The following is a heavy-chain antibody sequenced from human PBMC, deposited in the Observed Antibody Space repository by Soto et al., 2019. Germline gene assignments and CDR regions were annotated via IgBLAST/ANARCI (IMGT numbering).Heavy chain of an antibody. D-gene: IGHD2-15*01. Sequence: QVQLVESGGGLVKPGGSLRLSCAASGFTFSDYYMTWIRQAPGKGLEWVSYISSTGTYTNYADSVKGRFTISRDNAKYSLYRQMSSLRDEDTAVYYCARDPSGSSPPDYWGQGTLVTVSS. J-gene: IGHJ4*02. CDR2: ISSTGTYT. V-gene: IGHV3-11*05. CDR3: ARDPSGSSPPDY. CDR1: GFTFSDYY.